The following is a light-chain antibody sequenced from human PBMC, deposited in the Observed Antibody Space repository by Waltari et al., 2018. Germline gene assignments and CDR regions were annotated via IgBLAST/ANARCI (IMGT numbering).Light chain of an antibody. CDR1: QSISSW. V-gene: IGKV1-5*03. J-gene: IGKJ2*01. CDR2: KAS. CDR3: QQYNSYPYT. Sequence: LSASVGDRVTITCRASQSISSWLAWYQQKPGKAPKLLIYKASSLESGVPSRFSGSGSGTEFTLTISSLQPDDFATYYCQQYNSYPYTFGQGTKLEIK.